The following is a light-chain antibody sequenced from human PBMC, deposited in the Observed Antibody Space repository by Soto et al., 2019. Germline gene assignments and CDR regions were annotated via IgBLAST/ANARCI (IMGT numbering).Light chain of an antibody. CDR1: QSVAGT. V-gene: IGKV3-15*01. CDR3: QQYNDWPQT. J-gene: IGKJ1*01. Sequence: EIVMTQSPATLSVSPGERATLSCRASQSVAGTLAWYQQKPGQAPRLLIYGASTRATSTPGRFSGSGSGTEFTLTISSLQSEDFAVYYCQQYNDWPQTFGQGTKVEIK. CDR2: GAS.